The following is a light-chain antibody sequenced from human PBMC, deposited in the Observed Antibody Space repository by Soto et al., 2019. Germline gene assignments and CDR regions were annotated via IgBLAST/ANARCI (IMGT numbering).Light chain of an antibody. Sequence: QSVLTQSPSASASLGDSVKLTCTLSSGHSSYAIAWHQQQPEKGPRYLMKLNSDGSHSKGDGIPDRFSGSSSGAERYLTIASLQSEDEADYYCQTWGTGIVVFGGGTKLTVL. V-gene: IGLV4-69*01. CDR1: SGHSSYA. J-gene: IGLJ2*01. CDR3: QTWGTGIVV. CDR2: LNSDGSH.